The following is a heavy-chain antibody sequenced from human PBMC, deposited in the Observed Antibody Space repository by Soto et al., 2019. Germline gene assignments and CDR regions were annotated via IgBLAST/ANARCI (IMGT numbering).Heavy chain of an antibody. D-gene: IGHD2-21*01. J-gene: IGHJ6*02. CDR3: ARGDWPTQMDV. CDR1: GGSISGGTYY. V-gene: IGHV4-31*03. CDR2: IYFSGST. Sequence: QVQLQESGPGLVKPSQTPSLTCTVSGGSISGGTYYWSWIRQPPGQGLEWIGYIYFSGSTYYNPSRKSRVIISVDTSKNQFSLRLSSVTAADTAVYYCARGDWPTQMDVWGQGTTVTVSS.